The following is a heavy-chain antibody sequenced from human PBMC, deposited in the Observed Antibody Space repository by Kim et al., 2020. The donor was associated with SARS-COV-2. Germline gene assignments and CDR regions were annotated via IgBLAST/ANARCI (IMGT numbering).Heavy chain of an antibody. V-gene: IGHV3-33*01. Sequence: GGSLRLSCAASGFTFSSFGMHWVRQAPGKGLEWVAVIWYDGSNKYYADSVKGRFTISRDNSKNTLYLQVNSLRAEDTAVYYCARDQGLVATIRAPHPWGQGTLVTVSS. D-gene: IGHD5-12*01. CDR1: GFTFSSFG. CDR2: IWYDGSNK. J-gene: IGHJ5*02. CDR3: ARDQGLVATIRAPHP.